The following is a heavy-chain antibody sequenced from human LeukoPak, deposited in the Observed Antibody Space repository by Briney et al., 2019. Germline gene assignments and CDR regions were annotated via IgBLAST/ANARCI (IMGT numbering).Heavy chain of an antibody. CDR2: ISYDGSNK. Sequence: PGRSLRLSCAASGFTFSSHGMHWVRQAPGKGLEWVAVISYDGSNKYYADSVKGRFTISRDNAKNSLYLQMNSLRAEDTAVYYCARAASERYFDWLLSYYGMDVWGQGTTVTVSS. D-gene: IGHD3-9*01. CDR1: GFTFSSHG. J-gene: IGHJ6*02. V-gene: IGHV3-30*03. CDR3: ARAASERYFDWLLSYYGMDV.